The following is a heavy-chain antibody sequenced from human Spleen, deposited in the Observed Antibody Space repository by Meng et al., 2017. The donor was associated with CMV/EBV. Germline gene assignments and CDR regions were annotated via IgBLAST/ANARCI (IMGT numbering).Heavy chain of an antibody. CDR1: GYTFTGYY. CDR2: INPNSGGT. V-gene: IGHV1-2*07. CDR3: ARAYGSGSSIDQYYFDY. D-gene: IGHD3-10*01. Sequence: ASVKVSCKASGYTFTGYYMHWVRQAPGQGLEWMGWINPNSGGTNYAHKFHGRVTMARDTSINTAYMDLTGLTSDDTAIYYCARAYGSGSSIDQYYFDYWGQGTLVTVSS. J-gene: IGHJ4*02.